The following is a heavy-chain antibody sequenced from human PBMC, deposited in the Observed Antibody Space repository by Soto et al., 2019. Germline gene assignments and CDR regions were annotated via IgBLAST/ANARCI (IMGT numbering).Heavy chain of an antibody. V-gene: IGHV4-59*08. J-gene: IGHJ4*02. CDR2: IYYSGST. Sequence: QVQLQESGPGLVKPSETQSLTCTVSGGSISSYYWSWIRQPPGKGLEWIGYIYYSGSTNYNPSLKSRVTISVDTSKNQFSLKLSSVTAADTAVYYCARVEGYSGSFDYWGQGTLVTVSS. D-gene: IGHD1-26*01. CDR1: GGSISSYY. CDR3: ARVEGYSGSFDY.